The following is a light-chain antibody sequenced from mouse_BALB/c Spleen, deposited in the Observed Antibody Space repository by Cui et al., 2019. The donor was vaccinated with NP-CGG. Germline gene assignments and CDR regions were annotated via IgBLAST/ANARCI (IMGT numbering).Light chain of an antibody. V-gene: IGLV1*01. J-gene: IGLJ1*01. CDR2: GTN. Sequence: QAAVSQASVLTTSPGETVTLTCRSSTGAVTTSNYANWVQEKPDHLFTGLIGGTNNRAPGVPARFSGSLIGDKAALTITGAQTEDEAIYFCALWYSNHWVFGGGTKLTVL. CDR1: TGAVTTSNY. CDR3: ALWYSNHWV.